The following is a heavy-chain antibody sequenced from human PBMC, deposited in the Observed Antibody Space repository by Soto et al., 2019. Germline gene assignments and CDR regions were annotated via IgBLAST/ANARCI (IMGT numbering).Heavy chain of an antibody. Sequence: LSLTCTVSGGSISSYYWSWIRQPPGKGLEWIGYIYYSGSTNYNPSLKSRVTISVDTSKNQFSLKLSSVTAADTAVYYCAREECNGMIDYWGKGTLVTVSS. CDR1: GGSISSYY. J-gene: IGHJ4*02. CDR3: AREECNGMIDY. CDR2: IYYSGST. V-gene: IGHV4-59*01.